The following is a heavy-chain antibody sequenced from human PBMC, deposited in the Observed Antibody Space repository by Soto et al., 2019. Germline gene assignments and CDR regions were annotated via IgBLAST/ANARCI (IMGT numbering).Heavy chain of an antibody. CDR2: ISGSGGST. J-gene: IGHJ5*02. CDR1: GFTFSSYA. Sequence: PGGSLRLSCAASGFTFSSYAMSWVRQAPGKGLEWVSAISGSGGSTYYADSVKGRFTISRDNSKNTLYLQMNSLRAEDTAVYYCAKGVLWGRYSRNLPEGWFDPWGQGTLVTVSS. CDR3: AKGVLWGRYSRNLPEGWFDP. V-gene: IGHV3-23*01. D-gene: IGHD6-13*01.